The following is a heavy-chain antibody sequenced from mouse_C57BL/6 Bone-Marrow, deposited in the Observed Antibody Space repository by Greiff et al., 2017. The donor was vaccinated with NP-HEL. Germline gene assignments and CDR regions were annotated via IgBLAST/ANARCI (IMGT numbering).Heavy chain of an antibody. Sequence: QVQLQQPGAELVKPGASVKMSCKASGYTFTSYWITWVKQRPGQGLEWIGDIYPGSGSTNYNETFKSKATLTVDTSSSTAYMQLSSLTSEDSAVYYCARDSYGSPWFAYWGQGTLVTVSA. V-gene: IGHV1-55*01. D-gene: IGHD1-1*01. CDR3: ARDSYGSPWFAY. CDR2: IYPGSGST. J-gene: IGHJ3*01. CDR1: GYTFTSYW.